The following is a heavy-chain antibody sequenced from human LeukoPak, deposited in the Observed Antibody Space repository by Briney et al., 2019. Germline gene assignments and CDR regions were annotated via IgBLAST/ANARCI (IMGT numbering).Heavy chain of an antibody. D-gene: IGHD2-8*01. CDR2: IYPDDSDT. Sequence: GESLKISCKGSGSTFSSYRIGWVRQMPGKGLEWMGIIYPDDSDTRYSPSFQGQVTISADKSISTAYLQWSSLKASDTAMYYCARLAYCSNDVCYSNYYYSMDVWGKGTTVTVSS. J-gene: IGHJ6*03. V-gene: IGHV5-51*01. CDR1: GSTFSSYR. CDR3: ARLAYCSNDVCYSNYYYSMDV.